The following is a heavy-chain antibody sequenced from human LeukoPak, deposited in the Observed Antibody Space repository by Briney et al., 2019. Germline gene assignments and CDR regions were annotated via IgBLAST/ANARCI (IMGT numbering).Heavy chain of an antibody. CDR1: GFTFSSYS. D-gene: IGHD3-10*01. CDR3: ASNGFGEFRSWFDP. J-gene: IGHJ5*02. V-gene: IGHV3-48*01. CDR2: ISSSSSTI. Sequence: GGSLRLSCAASGFTFSSYSMNWVRQAPGKGLEWVSYISSSSSTIYYAHSVKGRFTISRDNAKNSLYLQMNSLRGEDTAVYYCASNGFGEFRSWFDPWGQGTLVTVSS.